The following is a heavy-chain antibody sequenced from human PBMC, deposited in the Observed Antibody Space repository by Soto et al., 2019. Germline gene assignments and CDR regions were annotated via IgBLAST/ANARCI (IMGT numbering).Heavy chain of an antibody. Sequence: EVQLLESGGGLVQPGGSLRLPCAASGFTFSSYAMSWVRQAPGKGLEWVSAISGSGGSTYYADSVKGRFTISRDNSKNTRYLQMNSLSAEDTAVYYCEREGYGDFQPWGQGTLVTVSS. CDR3: EREGYGDFQP. CDR2: ISGSGGST. D-gene: IGHD4-17*01. CDR1: GFTFSSYA. V-gene: IGHV3-23*01. J-gene: IGHJ5*02.